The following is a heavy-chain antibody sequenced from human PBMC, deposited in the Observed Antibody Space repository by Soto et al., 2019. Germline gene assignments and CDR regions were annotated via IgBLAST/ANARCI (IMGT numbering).Heavy chain of an antibody. Sequence: VGSLRLSCAASGFTFSSYWMSWVRQAPGKGLEWVANIKQDGSEKYYVDSVKGRFTISRDNAKNSLYLQMNSLRAEDTAVYYCARVDRGSGWYRGAFDIWGQGTMVTVSS. CDR3: ARVDRGSGWYRGAFDI. J-gene: IGHJ3*02. CDR2: IKQDGSEK. V-gene: IGHV3-7*03. D-gene: IGHD6-19*01. CDR1: GFTFSSYW.